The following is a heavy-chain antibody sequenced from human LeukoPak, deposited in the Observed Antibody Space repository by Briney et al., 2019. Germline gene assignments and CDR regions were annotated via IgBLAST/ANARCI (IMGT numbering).Heavy chain of an antibody. J-gene: IGHJ4*02. Sequence: GGSLRLSCAASGFSFSTLRMHWVRQAPEKGLVWVSYINIDERITGYADSVKGRFTISRDNAKNTLYLQMNSLRAEDTAIYYCFREGGDWGQGTLVTVSS. CDR3: FREGGD. CDR2: INIDERIT. V-gene: IGHV3-74*01. D-gene: IGHD3-10*01. CDR1: GFSFSTLR.